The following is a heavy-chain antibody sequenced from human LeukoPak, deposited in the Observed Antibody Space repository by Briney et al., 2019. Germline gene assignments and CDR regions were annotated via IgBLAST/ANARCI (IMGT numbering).Heavy chain of an antibody. CDR1: GYTFTSYY. Sequence: GASVKVSCKASGYTFTSYYMHWVRQAPGQGLEWMGIISPSGGSTSYAQKFQGRVTMTRDTSTSTVYMELSSLRSEDTAVYYCAREGERITIFGVVFGAFDIWGQGTMVTVSS. CDR2: ISPSGGST. V-gene: IGHV1-46*01. J-gene: IGHJ3*02. D-gene: IGHD3-3*01. CDR3: AREGERITIFGVVFGAFDI.